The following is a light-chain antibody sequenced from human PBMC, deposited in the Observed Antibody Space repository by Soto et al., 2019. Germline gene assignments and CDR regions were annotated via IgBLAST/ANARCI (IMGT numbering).Light chain of an antibody. V-gene: IGKV3-15*01. CDR2: DAS. J-gene: IGKJ1*01. Sequence: ETVMTQSPATLSVSPGERATLSCRASQSISSNLAWFQQKPGQAPRLLIYDASTMATGFPARFSGSGSGTEFTLTISSLQSEDFAVYYCQQYGSSPSFGQGTKVDI. CDR1: QSISSN. CDR3: QQYGSSPS.